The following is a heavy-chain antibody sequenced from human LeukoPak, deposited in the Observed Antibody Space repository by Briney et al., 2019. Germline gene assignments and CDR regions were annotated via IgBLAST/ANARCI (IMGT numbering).Heavy chain of an antibody. Sequence: PGGSLRLSCAASGFTFSNYAMSWVRQAPGKGLEWVSRINSDGSSTSYADSVKGRFTISRDNAKNTLYLQMNSLRAEDTAVYYCAKLGWDVYEVAAAGTGDAFDIWGQGTMVTVSS. CDR3: AKLGWDVYEVAAAGTGDAFDI. CDR1: GFTFSNYA. V-gene: IGHV3-23*01. J-gene: IGHJ3*02. CDR2: INSDGSST. D-gene: IGHD6-13*01.